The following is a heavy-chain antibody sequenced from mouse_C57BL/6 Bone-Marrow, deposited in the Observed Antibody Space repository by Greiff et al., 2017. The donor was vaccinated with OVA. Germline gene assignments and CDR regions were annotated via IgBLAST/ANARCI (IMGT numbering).Heavy chain of an antibody. J-gene: IGHJ1*03. CDR2: IYPRSGNT. Sequence: VQLQQSGAELARPGASVKLSCKASGYTFTSYGISWVKQRTGQGLEWIGEIYPRSGNTYYNEKFKGKATLTADKSSSTAYMELRSLTSEDSAVYYCAIGFYDGYPRYFDVWGTGTTVTVSS. V-gene: IGHV1-81*01. CDR3: AIGFYDGYPRYFDV. D-gene: IGHD2-3*01. CDR1: GYTFTSYG.